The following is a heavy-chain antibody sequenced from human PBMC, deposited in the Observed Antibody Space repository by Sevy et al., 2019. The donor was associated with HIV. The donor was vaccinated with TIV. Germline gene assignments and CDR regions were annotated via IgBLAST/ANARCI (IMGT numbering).Heavy chain of an antibody. D-gene: IGHD6-19*01. Sequence: SETLSLTCAVSGYSISSGYYWGWIRQPPGKGLEWIGSIYLSGSTYYNPSLKSRVTISVDTSKNQFSLKLSSVTAADTAVYYCASTSDGIAVAGTKILRGLDVWGQGTTVTVSS. J-gene: IGHJ6*02. CDR1: GYSISSGYY. V-gene: IGHV4-38-2*01. CDR2: IYLSGST. CDR3: ASTSDGIAVAGTKILRGLDV.